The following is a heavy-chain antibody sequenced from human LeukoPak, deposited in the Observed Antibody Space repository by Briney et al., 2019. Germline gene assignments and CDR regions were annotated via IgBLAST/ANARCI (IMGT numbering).Heavy chain of an antibody. CDR3: ATWGFWSAPLDY. V-gene: IGHV3-23*01. Sequence: GGSMRLSCAASGFTFSSYAMSWDRQAPGDGMEWVSAISGIGGSTYYADSVEGRFTISRENSKNTLYLQMNSLRAEDTAVYYCATWGFWSAPLDYWGQGTLVTVSS. D-gene: IGHD3-3*01. CDR2: ISGIGGST. J-gene: IGHJ4*02. CDR1: GFTFSSYA.